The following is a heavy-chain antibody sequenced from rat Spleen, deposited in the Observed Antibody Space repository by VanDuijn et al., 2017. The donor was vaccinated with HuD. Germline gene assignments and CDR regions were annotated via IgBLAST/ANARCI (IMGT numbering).Heavy chain of an antibody. J-gene: IGHJ2*01. CDR1: GFSLTSYN. Sequence: QVQLKESGPGLVQPSQTLSLTCTVSGFSLTSYNVHWVRQPPGMGLEWMGRMRYNGDTSYNSALKSRLSISRDTSKNQVLLKMNSLQTDDTGTYYCTRYRTDDGTYYPFDYWGQGVMVTVSS. CDR3: TRYRTDDGTYYPFDY. CDR2: MRYNGDT. V-gene: IGHV2-63*01. D-gene: IGHD1-12*02.